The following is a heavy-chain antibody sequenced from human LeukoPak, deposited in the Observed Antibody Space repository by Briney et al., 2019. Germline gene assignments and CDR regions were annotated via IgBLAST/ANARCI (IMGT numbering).Heavy chain of an antibody. Sequence: SETLSLTCTVSGGSIRNSGYYWGWIRQPPGKGLEWIGSIYYSGNTYYNPSLKSRVTISVDTSKNQFSLKLRSVTAADTAVYYCARHRSGWLQSSFDYWGQGTLVTVSS. CDR2: IYYSGNT. V-gene: IGHV4-39*01. CDR1: GGSIRNSGYY. CDR3: ARHRSGWLQSSFDY. J-gene: IGHJ4*02. D-gene: IGHD5-24*01.